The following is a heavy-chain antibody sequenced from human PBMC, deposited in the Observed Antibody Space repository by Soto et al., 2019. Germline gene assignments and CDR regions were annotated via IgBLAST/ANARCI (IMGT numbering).Heavy chain of an antibody. CDR2: ISGSGGST. V-gene: IGHV3-23*01. CDR1: GFTFSSYA. Sequence: GGSLRLSCAASGFTFSSYAMSWVRQAPGKGLEWVSAISGSGGSTYYADSVKGRFTISRDNSKNTLYLQMNSLRAEDTAVYYCAKDSEDSGSYWSVKYWGQGTLVTVSS. J-gene: IGHJ4*02. D-gene: IGHD1-26*01. CDR3: AKDSEDSGSYWSVKY.